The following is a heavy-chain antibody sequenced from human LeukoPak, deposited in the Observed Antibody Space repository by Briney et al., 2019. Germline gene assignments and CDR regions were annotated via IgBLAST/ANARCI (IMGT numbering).Heavy chain of an antibody. CDR1: GFTFSRYW. CDR3: ARAGDSTGYYYYYYYMDV. V-gene: IGHV3-21*01. J-gene: IGHJ6*03. CDR2: ISSSSSYI. D-gene: IGHD3-22*01. Sequence: GGSLRLSCAASGFTFSRYWMSWVRQAPGKGLEWVSSISSSSSYIYYTDSVKGRFTISRDNAKNSLYLQMNSLRAEDTAVYYCARAGDSTGYYYYYYYMDVWGKGTTVTVSS.